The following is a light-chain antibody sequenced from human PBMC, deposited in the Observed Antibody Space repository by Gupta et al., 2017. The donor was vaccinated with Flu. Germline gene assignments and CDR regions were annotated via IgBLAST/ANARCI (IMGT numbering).Light chain of an antibody. Sequence: QSVLTQPPSASGPPGPRVTISCSGSSSNIGSTSVNWYQEIPGTAPKLLIYSNNQRPSGVPDRFSGSKSGTSASLAISGLQSEDEADYYCATWDNSLIGPVFGGGTKLTVL. V-gene: IGLV1-44*01. J-gene: IGLJ3*02. CDR3: ATWDNSLIGPV. CDR1: SSNIGSTS. CDR2: SNN.